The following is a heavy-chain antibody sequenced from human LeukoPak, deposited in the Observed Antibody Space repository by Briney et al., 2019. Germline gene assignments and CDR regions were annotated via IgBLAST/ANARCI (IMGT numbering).Heavy chain of an antibody. V-gene: IGHV3-53*01. CDR3: ARFHTYYYDSSGYPVDAFDI. Sequence: ETLSLTCTVSGGSISSYYWSWVRQAPGKGLEWVSVIYSGGSTYYADSVKGRFTISRDNSKNTLYLQMNSLRAEDTAVYYCARFHTYYYDSSGYPVDAFDIWGQGTMVTVSS. D-gene: IGHD3-22*01. CDR1: GGSISSYY. J-gene: IGHJ3*02. CDR2: IYSGGST.